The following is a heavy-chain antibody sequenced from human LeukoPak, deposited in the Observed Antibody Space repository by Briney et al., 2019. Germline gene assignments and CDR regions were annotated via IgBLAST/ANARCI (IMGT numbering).Heavy chain of an antibody. CDR2: ISHIGRT. Sequence: TETLSLTCSVSVHSFSSHYWASIRQSPATGLEYIGYISHIGRTNDNPSSKSRVTISIDTSKSQFSLKLRSVTAADTAVYYCARDLVTVTKGFDIWGKGTMVSVS. CDR3: ARDLVTVTKGFDI. J-gene: IGHJ3*02. CDR1: VHSFSSHY. V-gene: IGHV4-59*11. D-gene: IGHD4-17*01.